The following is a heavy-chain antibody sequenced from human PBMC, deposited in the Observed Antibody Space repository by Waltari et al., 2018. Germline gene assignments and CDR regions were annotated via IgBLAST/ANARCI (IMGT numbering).Heavy chain of an antibody. CDR3: ARSRLLDPFDY. CDR2: IYHSGST. Sequence: QVQLQESGPGLVKPSQTLSPTCTVSGGSISSGGYYWSWIRQHPGKGLEWIGYIYHSGSTYYNPSLKSRVTISVDRSKNQFSLKLSSVTAADTAVYYCARSRLLDPFDYRGQGTLVTVSS. J-gene: IGHJ4*02. V-gene: IGHV4-31*03. D-gene: IGHD3-3*01. CDR1: GGSISSGGYY.